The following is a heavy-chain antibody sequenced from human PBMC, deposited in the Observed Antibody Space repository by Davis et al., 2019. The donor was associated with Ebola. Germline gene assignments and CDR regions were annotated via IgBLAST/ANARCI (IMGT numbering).Heavy chain of an antibody. CDR2: ISGYNGNT. CDR3: ARDPDYYGSGTFHYYYYGMDV. Sequence: ASVKVSCKASGYTFTSNSISWVRQAPGQGLEWMGWISGYNGNTNYAQKFQGRVTMTTDTSTSTAYMDLRSLTSDDTAVYYCARDPDYYGSGTFHYYYYGMDVWGQGTTVTVSS. V-gene: IGHV1-18*04. D-gene: IGHD3-10*01. CDR1: GYTFTSNS. J-gene: IGHJ6*02.